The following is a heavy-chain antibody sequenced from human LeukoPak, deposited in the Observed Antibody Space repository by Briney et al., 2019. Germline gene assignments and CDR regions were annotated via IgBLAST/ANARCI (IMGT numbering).Heavy chain of an antibody. CDR1: GGTFGSYA. D-gene: IGHD2-15*01. CDR3: ARVLCSGGSCYYYYYGMDV. J-gene: IGHJ6*02. CDR2: IIPILGIA. V-gene: IGHV1-69*04. Sequence: ASVKVSCKASGGTFGSYAISWVRQAPGQGLEWMGRIIPILGIANYAQKFQGRVTITADKSTSTAYMELSSLRSEDTAVYYCARVLCSGGSCYYYYYGMDVWGQGTTVTVSS.